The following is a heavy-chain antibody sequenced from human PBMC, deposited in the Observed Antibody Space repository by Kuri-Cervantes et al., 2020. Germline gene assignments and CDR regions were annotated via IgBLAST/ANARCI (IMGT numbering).Heavy chain of an antibody. CDR3: AVYPAGDYDILTGYYVLGY. CDR1: GYTFTSYD. V-gene: IGHV1-2*02. CDR2: MNPNSGGT. Sequence: ASVKVSCKASGYTFTSYDINWVRQATGQGLEWMGWMNPNSGGTNYAQKFQGRVTMTRDTSISTAYMELSRLRSDDTAVYYCAVYPAGDYDILTGYYVLGYWGQGTLVTVSS. J-gene: IGHJ4*02. D-gene: IGHD3-9*01.